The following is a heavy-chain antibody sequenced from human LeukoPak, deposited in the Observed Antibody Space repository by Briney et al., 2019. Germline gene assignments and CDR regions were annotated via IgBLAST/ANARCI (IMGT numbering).Heavy chain of an antibody. CDR3: AKEIMETTHFDY. V-gene: IGHV3-23*01. CDR2: ISGSGGNT. CDR1: GFTFNNYA. Sequence: GGSLRLSCAASGFTFNNYAMSGVRQAPGKGLEWVSAISGSGGNTYYADSVKGRFTISRDNSKNTLYLQMNSLRAEDTAVYYCAKEIMETTHFDYWGQGTLVTVSS. D-gene: IGHD3-16*01. J-gene: IGHJ4*02.